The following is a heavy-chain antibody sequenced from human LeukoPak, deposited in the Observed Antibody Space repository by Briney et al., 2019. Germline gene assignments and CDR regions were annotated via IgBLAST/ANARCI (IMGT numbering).Heavy chain of an antibody. CDR2: INPNSGGT. CDR3: ARSMVRGVLFYYYYGMDV. J-gene: IGHJ6*02. Sequence: GASVKVSCKASGYTFTGYYMHWVRQAPGQGLEWMGWINPNSGGTNYAQKFQGWVTMTRDTSISTAYMELSRLRSDDTAVYYCARSMVRGVLFYYYYGMDVWGQGTTVTVSS. CDR1: GYTFTGYY. D-gene: IGHD3-10*01. V-gene: IGHV1-2*04.